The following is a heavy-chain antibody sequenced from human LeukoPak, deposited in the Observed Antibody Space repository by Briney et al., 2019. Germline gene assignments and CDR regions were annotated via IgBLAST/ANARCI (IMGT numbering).Heavy chain of an antibody. J-gene: IGHJ3*02. CDR2: THPSGGST. D-gene: IGHD1-26*01. CDR1: GYTFTNYY. V-gene: IGHV1-46*01. Sequence: GASVKVSCKASGYTFTNYYMHWVRQAPGQGLEWLGTTHPSGGSTYYAQNFQGRVTMTGDTFTSTGSMELSSLTSEDTAVYYCARELGGSKYFDMWGQGTMVTVSS. CDR3: ARELGGSKYFDM.